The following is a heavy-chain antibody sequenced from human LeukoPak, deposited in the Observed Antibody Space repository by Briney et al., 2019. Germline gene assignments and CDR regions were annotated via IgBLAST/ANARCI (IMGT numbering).Heavy chain of an antibody. D-gene: IGHD3-10*01. CDR3: PRDFSPQWFDIH. Sequence: PGGSLRLSCVASGLAFSSYSMHWVRQAPGKGLEWVGVISYDGSDEYYTDSVKGRFTISRDNSKNTVYLQMNSLTADDTAGYYFPRDFSPQWFDIHWGQGTLVSVS. CDR1: GLAFSSYS. J-gene: IGHJ4*02. V-gene: IGHV3-30*04. CDR2: ISYDGSDE.